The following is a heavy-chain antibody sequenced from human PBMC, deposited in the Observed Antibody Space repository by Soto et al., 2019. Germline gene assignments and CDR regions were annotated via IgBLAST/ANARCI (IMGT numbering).Heavy chain of an antibody. V-gene: IGHV3-11*01. CDR3: ARDPSVGLLEP. D-gene: IGHD1-1*01. J-gene: IGHJ5*02. CDR1: GFTFSDYY. CDR2: ISSSGSTI. Sequence: GGSLRLCGAASGFTFSDYYMSWIRQAPGKGLEWVSYISSSGSTIYYADSVKGRFTISRDNAKNSLYLQMNSLRAEDTAVYYCARDPSVGLLEPWGQGTLVTVSS.